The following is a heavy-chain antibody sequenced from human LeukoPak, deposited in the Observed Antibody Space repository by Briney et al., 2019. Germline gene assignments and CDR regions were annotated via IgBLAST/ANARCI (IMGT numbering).Heavy chain of an antibody. D-gene: IGHD3-22*01. CDR1: GYTFTDYF. CDR3: ATVRADYFDSSTHYPFDY. CDR2: INPKSGGT. Sequence: ASVKVSCNASGYTFTDYFIHWVRQAPGQGLEWMGWINPKSGGTNYAQKFHGWVTVTGDTSINTVYMELRRVRSDDTAMYYCATVRADYFDSSTHYPFDYWGQGTLVTVSS. V-gene: IGHV1-2*04. J-gene: IGHJ4*02.